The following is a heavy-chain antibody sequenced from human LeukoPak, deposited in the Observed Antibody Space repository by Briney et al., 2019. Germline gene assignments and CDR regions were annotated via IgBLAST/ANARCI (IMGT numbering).Heavy chain of an antibody. D-gene: IGHD1-26*01. J-gene: IGHJ3*02. CDR3: ASTEIVGATTGAFDI. V-gene: IGHV4-34*01. CDR2: INHSGST. CDR1: GGSFSGYY. Sequence: SETLSLTCAVYGGSFSGYYWSWIRQPPGKGLEWIGEINHSGSTNYNPSLKSRVTISVDTSKNQFSLKLSSVTAADTAVYYCASTEIVGATTGAFDIWGQGTMVTASS.